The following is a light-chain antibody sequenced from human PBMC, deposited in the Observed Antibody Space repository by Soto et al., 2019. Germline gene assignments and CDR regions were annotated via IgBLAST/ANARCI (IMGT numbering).Light chain of an antibody. Sequence: DLQMTQSPSSLSASVGDRVTITCRASQSISSYLNWYQQKPGKAPKLLIYAASSLQSGVPSRFSGSGSGTDFTLTISSLQPEDFATYYCQQSYSTPITFGQVTRLEIK. CDR1: QSISSY. V-gene: IGKV1-39*01. J-gene: IGKJ5*01. CDR2: AAS. CDR3: QQSYSTPIT.